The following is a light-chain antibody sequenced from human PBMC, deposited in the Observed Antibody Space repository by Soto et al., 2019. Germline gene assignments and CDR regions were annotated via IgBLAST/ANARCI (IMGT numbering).Light chain of an antibody. CDR1: SSDVGGYNY. J-gene: IGLJ1*01. Sequence: QSALTQPPSASGSPGQSVTISCTGTSSDVGGYNYVSWYQHHPGNAPKLVIYEVNKRTSGVPDRFSGSKSGNTASLTVSGLQAGDEADYYCSSYAGSNTPYVFGTGTKLTVL. V-gene: IGLV2-8*01. CDR2: EVN. CDR3: SSYAGSNTPYV.